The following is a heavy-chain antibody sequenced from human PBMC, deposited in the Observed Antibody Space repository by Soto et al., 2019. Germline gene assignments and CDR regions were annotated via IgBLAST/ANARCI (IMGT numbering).Heavy chain of an antibody. CDR2: TYYRSKWYN. V-gene: IGHV6-1*01. CDR3: ATCLTTTRPDV. Sequence: SHTLSLTCAISGDTVSSNSDAWNCISQSPSRGLEWLGRTYYRSKWYNDYAVSVKGRITINPDTSKNQFSLQLNAVTPEDTAVYYWATCLTTTRPDVWGLGTAVTV. J-gene: IGHJ6*02. D-gene: IGHD4-17*01. CDR1: GDTVSSNSDA.